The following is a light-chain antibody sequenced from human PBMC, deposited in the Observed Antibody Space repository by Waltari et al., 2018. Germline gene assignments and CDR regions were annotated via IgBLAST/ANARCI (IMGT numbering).Light chain of an antibody. CDR3: CSYAGSHTFV. J-gene: IGLJ1*01. CDR1: SSDVGGYNY. Sequence: QSALTQPRSVSGSPGQSVTISCTGTSSDVGGYNYVSWYQQHPGSAPKLIIYDVTKRPSGVPDRFSGSKSGSTASLTISGLQTEDEADYYCCSYAGSHTFVFGSGTEVTVL. CDR2: DVT. V-gene: IGLV2-11*01.